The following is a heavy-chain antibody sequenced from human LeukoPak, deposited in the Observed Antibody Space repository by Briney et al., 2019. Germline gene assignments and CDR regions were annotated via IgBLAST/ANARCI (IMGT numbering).Heavy chain of an antibody. D-gene: IGHD2-15*01. CDR1: GGSISSGGYY. J-gene: IGHJ3*02. Sequence: PSQTLSLTCTVSGGSISSGGYYWSWIRQHPGKGLEWIGYIYYSGSTYYSPSLKSRVTITVDTSKNQFSLKLSSVTAADTAVYYCARETVVVAATRAFDIWGQGTMVTVSS. V-gene: IGHV4-31*03. CDR3: ARETVVVAATRAFDI. CDR2: IYYSGST.